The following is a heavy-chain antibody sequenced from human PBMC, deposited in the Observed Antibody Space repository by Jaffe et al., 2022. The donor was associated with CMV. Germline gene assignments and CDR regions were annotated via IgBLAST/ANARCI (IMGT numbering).Heavy chain of an antibody. CDR3: ARLGSSHYYYYYMDV. CDR1: GGSISSSSYY. D-gene: IGHD6-6*01. CDR2: IYYSGST. V-gene: IGHV4-39*01. J-gene: IGHJ6*03. Sequence: QLQLQESGPGLVKPSETLSLTCTVSGGSISSSSYYWGWIRQPPGKGLEWIGSIYYSGSTYYNPSLKSRVTISVDTSKNQFSLKLSSVTAADTAVYYCARLGSSHYYYYYMDVWGKGTTVTVSS.